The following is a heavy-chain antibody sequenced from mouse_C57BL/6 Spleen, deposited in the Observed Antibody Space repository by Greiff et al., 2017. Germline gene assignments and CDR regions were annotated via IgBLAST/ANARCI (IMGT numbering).Heavy chain of an antibody. Sequence: VQLQQSGPELVKPGASVKISCKASGYTFTDYYMNWVKQSHGKSLEWIGDINPNNGGTSYNQTFKGKATLTVDKSSSTAYMELRSLTTGDSAVYYCARGGVIGGWYFDVWGTGTTVTVSS. CDR2: INPNNGGT. CDR1: GYTFTDYY. CDR3: ARGGVIGGWYFDV. V-gene: IGHV1-26*01. J-gene: IGHJ1*03. D-gene: IGHD3-1*01.